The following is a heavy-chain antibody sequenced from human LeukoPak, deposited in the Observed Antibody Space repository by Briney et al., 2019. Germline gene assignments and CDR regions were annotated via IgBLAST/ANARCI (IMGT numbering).Heavy chain of an antibody. V-gene: IGHV3-21*01. Sequence: GGSLRLSCAASGFTFSSYVMNWVRQAPGKGLEWVSSISSSSSYRYYADSVKGRFTISRDNAKNSLYLQMNSLRAEDTAVYYCAKNYGDFVNWFDPWGQGTLVTVSS. D-gene: IGHD4-17*01. J-gene: IGHJ5*02. CDR2: ISSSSSYR. CDR1: GFTFSSYV. CDR3: AKNYGDFVNWFDP.